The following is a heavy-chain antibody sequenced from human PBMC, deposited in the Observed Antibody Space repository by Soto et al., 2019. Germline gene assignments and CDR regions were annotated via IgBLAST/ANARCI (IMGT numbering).Heavy chain of an antibody. Sequence: QVPLVQSGAEVKKPGSSVKVSCKASGGTFSSYAISWVRQAPGQGLEWMGGIIPIFGTANYAQKFQGRVTITADESTSTAYMELSSLRSEDTAVYYCARGGHSRGPPLGGWFDPWGQGTLVTVSS. CDR1: GGTFSSYA. D-gene: IGHD6-19*01. V-gene: IGHV1-69*12. CDR3: ARGGHSRGPPLGGWFDP. J-gene: IGHJ5*02. CDR2: IIPIFGTA.